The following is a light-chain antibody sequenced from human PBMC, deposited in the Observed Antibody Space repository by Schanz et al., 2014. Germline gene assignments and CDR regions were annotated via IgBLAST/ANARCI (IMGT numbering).Light chain of an antibody. Sequence: QSALTQSASVSGSPGQSITISCTGTSSDVGGYDFVSWYQQHPGKAPKLIIYDVSNRPSGVSNRFSASKSGNTASLTISGLQAEDEADYYCCSYAGNYIWVFGGGTKLTVL. CDR3: CSYAGNYIWV. CDR2: DVS. J-gene: IGLJ3*02. V-gene: IGLV2-14*01. CDR1: SSDVGGYDF.